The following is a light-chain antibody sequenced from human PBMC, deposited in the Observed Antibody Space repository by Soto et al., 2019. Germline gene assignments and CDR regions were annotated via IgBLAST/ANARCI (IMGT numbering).Light chain of an antibody. CDR3: QQYGSSPWT. CDR1: QSLNTNY. V-gene: IGKV3-20*01. J-gene: IGKJ1*01. CDR2: GAS. Sequence: EIVLTQSPRTLSLSPGVRATLSCRASQSLNTNYLAWYQQKPGQAPRLLIYGASSRATGIPDRFSGSGSGTDFTLTISRLEPEDFAVYYCQQYGSSPWTFGQGTKVDIK.